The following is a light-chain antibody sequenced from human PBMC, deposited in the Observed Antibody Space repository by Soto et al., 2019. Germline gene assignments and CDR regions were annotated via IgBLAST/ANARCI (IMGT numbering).Light chain of an antibody. CDR1: QSVSSTY. J-gene: IGKJ5*01. V-gene: IGKV3-20*01. CDR2: GAS. Sequence: EIVLTQSPGTLSLSPGERATLSFMASQSVSSTYLAWYQHKPGQAPRLLISGASRRATGIPDRFSGAGSGTDFTLTISRLEPEDFALYYCQQHDILPITFGQGTRLEVK. CDR3: QQHDILPIT.